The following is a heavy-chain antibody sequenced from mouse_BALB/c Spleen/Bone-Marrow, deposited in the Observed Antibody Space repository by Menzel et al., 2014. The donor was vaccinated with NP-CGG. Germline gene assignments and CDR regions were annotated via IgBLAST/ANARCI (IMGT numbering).Heavy chain of an antibody. CDR2: ISGGGSYT. CDR3: ARHAYYDQTEVSFVY. D-gene: IGHD2-4*01. Sequence: EVQGVESGGGLVKSGGSLKLSCAASGFTFNSYGMSWVRQTPEKRLEWVATISGGGSYTFYPDSVKGRFTISRDNAKNNLYRQLSSLRSEDTALYYCARHAYYDQTEVSFVYWGQGTLVTVSA. CDR1: GFTFNSYG. J-gene: IGHJ3*01. V-gene: IGHV5-9-2*01.